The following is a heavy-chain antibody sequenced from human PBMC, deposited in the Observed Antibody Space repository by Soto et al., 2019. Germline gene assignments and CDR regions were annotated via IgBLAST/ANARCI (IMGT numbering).Heavy chain of an antibody. V-gene: IGHV1-69*13. Sequence: ASVKVSCKASGGTFSSYAISWVRQAPGQGLEWMGGIIPIFGTANYAQKFQGRVTITADESTSTAYMELSSLRSEDTAVYYCARDPGSVPLYSSGWYLFVGFDPWGQGTLVTVSS. CDR3: ARDPGSVPLYSSGWYLFVGFDP. CDR2: IIPIFGTA. D-gene: IGHD6-19*01. J-gene: IGHJ5*02. CDR1: GGTFSSYA.